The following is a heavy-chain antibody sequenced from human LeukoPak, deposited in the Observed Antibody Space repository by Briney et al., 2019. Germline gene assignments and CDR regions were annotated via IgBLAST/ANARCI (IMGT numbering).Heavy chain of an antibody. Sequence: SETLSLTCAVYGGSFSGYYWSWIRQPPGKGLEWIGEINHSGSTNYNPSLKSRVTISVDTSKNQFSLKLSSVTAADMAVYYCASSYYDSSGYSYIYYYYGMDVWGQGTTVTVSS. D-gene: IGHD3-22*01. CDR1: GGSFSGYY. CDR3: ASSYYDSSGYSYIYYYYGMDV. J-gene: IGHJ6*02. V-gene: IGHV4-34*01. CDR2: INHSGST.